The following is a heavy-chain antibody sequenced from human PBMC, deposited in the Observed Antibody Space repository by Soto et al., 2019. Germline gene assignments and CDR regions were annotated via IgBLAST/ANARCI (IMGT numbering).Heavy chain of an antibody. D-gene: IGHD1-1*01. CDR1: GPSTSSYY. Sequence: SQTLSLTCTVSGPSTSSYYWSWIRQPPRKGMEWIGYIFYSGSPNYHPAHKSRVTISVDTSKHQSSLKLSSVTAADTAVYYCARGTGCGYFQHWGQGTLVTVSS. V-gene: IGHV4-59*01. CDR3: ARGTGCGYFQH. CDR2: IFYSGSP. J-gene: IGHJ1*01.